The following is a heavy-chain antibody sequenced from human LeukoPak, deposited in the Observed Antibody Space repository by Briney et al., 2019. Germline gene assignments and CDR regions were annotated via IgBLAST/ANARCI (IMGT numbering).Heavy chain of an antibody. J-gene: IGHJ4*02. CDR3: ARRDGFFDY. V-gene: IGHV4-59*01. Sequence: KPSETLSLTCTVSGGSISSYYWSWIRQPPGKGLEWIGCIYYSGSTNYNPSLKSRVTISVDTSKNQFSLKLSSVTAADTAVYYCARRDGFFDYWGQGTLVTVSS. D-gene: IGHD5-24*01. CDR2: IYYSGST. CDR1: GGSISSYY.